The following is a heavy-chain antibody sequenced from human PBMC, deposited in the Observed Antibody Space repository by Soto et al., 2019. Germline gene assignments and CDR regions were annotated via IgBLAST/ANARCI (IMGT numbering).Heavy chain of an antibody. CDR2: VNPSGGSA. D-gene: IGHD2-15*01. Sequence: QVQLVQSGAEVKKPGASVKVSCKTSGNIFTAYSIHWVRQAPGQGLEWMGVVNPSGGSAHYAQSFEGRVTLTRDTSTSTFYMELSSLRSEDTAVYYCAREENCRGGTCYSEYFHHWGQGTLVTDSS. CDR3: AREENCRGGTCYSEYFHH. V-gene: IGHV1-46*01. J-gene: IGHJ1*01. CDR1: GNIFTAYS.